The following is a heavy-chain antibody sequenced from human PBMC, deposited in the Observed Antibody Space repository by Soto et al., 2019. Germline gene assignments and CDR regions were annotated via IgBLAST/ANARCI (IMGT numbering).Heavy chain of an antibody. CDR3: VKRRGAGGHFDY. D-gene: IGHD2-15*01. Sequence: GGSLRLSCAASGFTFSSYAMGWVRQGPGKGLEWVAVVSIGGSTHYADSVRGRFTISRDNSKNTLSLQMNSLTAEDTAVYFCVKRRGAGGHFDYWGQGALVTVSS. CDR2: VSIGGST. J-gene: IGHJ4*02. CDR1: GFTFSSYA. V-gene: IGHV3-23*01.